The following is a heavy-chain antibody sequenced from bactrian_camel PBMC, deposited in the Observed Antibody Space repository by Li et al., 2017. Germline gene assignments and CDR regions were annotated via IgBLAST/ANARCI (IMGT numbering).Heavy chain of an antibody. CDR2: ISDGRGL. CDR1: NDTNRSSC. V-gene: IGHV3S53*01. D-gene: IGHD3*01. Sequence: HVQLVESGGGSVQAGGSLTLSCRLSNDTNRSSCMAWFRQGLGKEREGIAAISDGRGLVYASSVKGRFTISQDTANNMVYLQMTNLKPEDTAMYYCAAMDVCRLRVDYVRYWGQGTQVTVS. J-gene: IGHJ4*01. CDR3: AAMDVCRLRVDYVRY.